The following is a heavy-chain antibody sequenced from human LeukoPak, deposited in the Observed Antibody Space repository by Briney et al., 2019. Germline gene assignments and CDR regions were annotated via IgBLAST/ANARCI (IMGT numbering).Heavy chain of an antibody. CDR3: ARDRPYAFDI. Sequence: GGSLRLSCAASGFTFNSYTINWVRQAPGKGLEWISYISITSSTTYYADSVKGRFTISRDNAKNSLYLQMNSLRAEDTAVYYCARDRPYAFDIWGQGTMVTVSS. CDR1: GFTFNSYT. J-gene: IGHJ3*02. V-gene: IGHV3-48*04. CDR2: ISITSSTT.